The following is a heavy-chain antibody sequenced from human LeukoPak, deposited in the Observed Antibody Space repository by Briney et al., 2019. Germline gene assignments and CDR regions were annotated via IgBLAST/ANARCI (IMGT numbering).Heavy chain of an antibody. CDR3: ARGGMRVLAARPANNWFDP. CDR1: GYTFIGYY. V-gene: IGHV1-2*02. J-gene: IGHJ5*02. Sequence: ASVKVSCKASGYTFIGYYMHWVRQAPGQGLEWMGWINPNSGGTNYAQKFQGRVTMTRDTSISTAYMELSRLRSDDTAVYYCARGGMRVLAARPANNWFDPWGQGTLVTVSS. CDR2: INPNSGGT. D-gene: IGHD6-6*01.